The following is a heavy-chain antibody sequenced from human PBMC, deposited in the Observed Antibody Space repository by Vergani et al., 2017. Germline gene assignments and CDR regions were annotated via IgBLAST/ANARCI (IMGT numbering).Heavy chain of an antibody. J-gene: IGHJ4*02. CDR2: ISYDGSNK. CDR3: AKAPDNGVCDY. CDR1: VFTFSSHG. Sequence: QVQLVESGGGVVQPGRSLRLSCAASVFTFSSHGVHWVRQAPGKGLEWVAVISYDGSNKYYADSVEGRFTISRDNSKNTLYLQMNSLRAEDTAVYYCAKAPDNGVCDYWGQGTLVTVSS. V-gene: IGHV3-30*18. D-gene: IGHD2-8*01.